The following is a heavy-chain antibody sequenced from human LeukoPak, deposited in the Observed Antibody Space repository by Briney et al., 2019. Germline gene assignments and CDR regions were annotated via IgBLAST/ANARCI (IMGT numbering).Heavy chain of an antibody. CDR3: ARDGYCSGGSCYPYS. Sequence: GGSLRLSCTASGFTFSDYYMNWIRQAPGKGLESGSYISSSSSYTDYADSVKGRFTISRDNAKNSLYLQMDNLRAEDTAVYYCARDGYCSGGSCYPYSWGQGTLVTVSS. J-gene: IGHJ4*02. V-gene: IGHV3-11*06. CDR1: GFTFSDYY. D-gene: IGHD2-15*01. CDR2: ISSSSSYT.